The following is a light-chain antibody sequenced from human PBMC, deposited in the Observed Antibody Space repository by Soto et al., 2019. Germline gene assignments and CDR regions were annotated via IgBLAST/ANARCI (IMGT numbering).Light chain of an antibody. CDR2: RSN. J-gene: IGLJ3*02. Sequence: QSVLTQPPSASGTPGQRVTISCSGSSSNIGSNYVYWYQQLPGTAPKLLIYRSNQRPSGVPDRFSGSKSATSASLAISGLRSADEADYYCAAWDDSLSGWVFGGGTKLTVL. CDR1: SSNIGSNY. V-gene: IGLV1-47*01. CDR3: AAWDDSLSGWV.